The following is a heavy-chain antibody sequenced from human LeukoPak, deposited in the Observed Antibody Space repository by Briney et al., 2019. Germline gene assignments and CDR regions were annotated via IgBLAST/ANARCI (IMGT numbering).Heavy chain of an antibody. J-gene: IGHJ4*02. V-gene: IGHV3-23*01. Sequence: GSLRLSCAASGFSFSDYAMSWVRQAPARGPGWVSSIRGGGDTFYADSVKGRFTLSRDDSRNTVYLQLNNLRVEDTAIYYCAKANWVSNADAVWWGQGTQVTVSS. CDR1: GFSFSDYA. CDR2: IRGGGDT. D-gene: IGHD1-1*01. CDR3: AKANWVSNADAVW.